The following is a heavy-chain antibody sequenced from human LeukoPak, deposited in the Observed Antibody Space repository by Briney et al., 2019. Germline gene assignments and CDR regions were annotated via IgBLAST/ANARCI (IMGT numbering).Heavy chain of an antibody. CDR1: GLTFSSYA. J-gene: IGHJ3*02. CDR3: ASYGWYNAFDI. Sequence: GGSLRLSCAASGLTFSSYAMSWVRQAPGKGLERVSAISGSGGSTYYADSVKGRFTISRDNSKNTLYLQMNSLRAEDTAVYYCASYGWYNAFDIWGQGTMVTVSS. D-gene: IGHD6-19*01. CDR2: ISGSGGST. V-gene: IGHV3-23*01.